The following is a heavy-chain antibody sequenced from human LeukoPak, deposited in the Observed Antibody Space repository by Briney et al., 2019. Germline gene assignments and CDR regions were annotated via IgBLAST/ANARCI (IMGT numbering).Heavy chain of an antibody. Sequence: ASVKVSCKASGGTFSRNAISWVRQAPGQGLEWMGGIIPIFGTANYAENFQGRVTITTDEITSTAYMELRSLRSEDTAVYYCASPDASMVSAFDCWGRGTLVTVSS. CDR2: IIPIFGTA. CDR1: GGTFSRNA. J-gene: IGHJ4*02. D-gene: IGHD5-18*01. CDR3: ASPDASMVSAFDC. V-gene: IGHV1-69*05.